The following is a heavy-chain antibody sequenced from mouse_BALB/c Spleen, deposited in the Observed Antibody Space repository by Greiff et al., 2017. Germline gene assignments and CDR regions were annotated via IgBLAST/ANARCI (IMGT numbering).Heavy chain of an antibody. J-gene: IGHJ3*01. CDR3: ARHGGMIPFAY. CDR2: ISNGGGST. D-gene: IGHD2-4*01. CDR1: GFTFSSYT. Sequence: EVKLVESGGGLVQPGGSLKLSCAASGFTFSSYTMSWVRQTPEKRLEWVAYISNGGGSTYYPDTVKGRFTISRDNAKNTLYLQMSSLKSEDTAMYYCARHGGMIPFAYWGQGTLVTVSA. V-gene: IGHV5-12-2*01.